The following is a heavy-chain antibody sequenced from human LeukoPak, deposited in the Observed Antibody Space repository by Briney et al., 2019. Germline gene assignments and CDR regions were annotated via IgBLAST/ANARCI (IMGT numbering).Heavy chain of an antibody. CDR3: AKGVEAGIRGYFDY. J-gene: IGHJ4*02. V-gene: IGHV3-9*01. Sequence: PGRSLRLSCVASGFTFDDYAMHWVRQAPGKGLEWVSGISYNRDGIGYADSVKGRFTVSRDNAKNSLYLQMNSLRSEDTALYYCAKGVEAGIRGYFDYWGQGILVTVSS. CDR2: ISYNRDGI. D-gene: IGHD3-10*01. CDR1: GFTFDDYA.